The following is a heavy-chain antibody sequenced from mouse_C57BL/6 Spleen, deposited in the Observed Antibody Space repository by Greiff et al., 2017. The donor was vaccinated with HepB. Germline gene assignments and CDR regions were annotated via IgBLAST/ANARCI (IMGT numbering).Heavy chain of an antibody. D-gene: IGHD4-1*01. Sequence: EVQLQQSGPELVKPGASVKISCKASGYTFTDYYMNWVKQSHGKSLEWIGDINPNNGGTSYNQKFKGKATLTVDKSSSTAYMELRSLTSEDSAVYYCASLPGTFYAMDYWGQGTSVTVSS. V-gene: IGHV1-26*01. CDR2: INPNNGGT. J-gene: IGHJ4*01. CDR1: GYTFTDYY. CDR3: ASLPGTFYAMDY.